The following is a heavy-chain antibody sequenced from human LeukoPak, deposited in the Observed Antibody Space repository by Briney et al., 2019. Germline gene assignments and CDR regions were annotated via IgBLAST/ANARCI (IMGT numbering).Heavy chain of an antibody. CDR1: GGSISSGGYS. V-gene: IGHV4-30-2*01. Sequence: SQTLSLTCAVSGGSISSGGYSWSWIRQPPGKGLEWIGYIYHSGSTYYNPSLKSRVTISVDRSKNQFSLKLSSATAADTAVYYCARGDYQTLPFDYWGQGTLVTVSS. CDR2: IYHSGST. J-gene: IGHJ4*02. CDR3: ARGDYQTLPFDY. D-gene: IGHD4-17*01.